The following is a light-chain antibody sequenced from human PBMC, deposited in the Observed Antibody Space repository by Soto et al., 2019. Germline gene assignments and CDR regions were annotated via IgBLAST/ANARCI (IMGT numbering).Light chain of an antibody. CDR2: DVS. CDR3: SSYTRSGTLI. J-gene: IGLJ1*01. CDR1: SGDIGDYNY. V-gene: IGLV2-14*01. Sequence: QSVLTQPASVSGSPGQSITISCVGTSGDIGDYNYVSWYQQHPGKVPKVIIYDVSNRPSGVSYRFSGTKSGNTASLTVSGLQAEDEADYYCSSYTRSGTLIFGTVTKVTVL.